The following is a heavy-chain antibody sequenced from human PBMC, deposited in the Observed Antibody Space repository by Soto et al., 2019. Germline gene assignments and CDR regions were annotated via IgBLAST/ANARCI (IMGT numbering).Heavy chain of an antibody. CDR1: GYTFTNYD. CDR3: TTIPSILDY. Sequence: QAQLVQSGAEVKKPGASVKVSCKASGYTFTNYDISWVRQAPGQGLEWMGWISVYHGNANYAHKFQGRVTMTTDISTSTAYMELRSLRSDDAAGYYCTTIPSILDYWGQGTLVTVSS. CDR2: ISVYHGNA. J-gene: IGHJ4*02. D-gene: IGHD2-21*01. V-gene: IGHV1-18*01.